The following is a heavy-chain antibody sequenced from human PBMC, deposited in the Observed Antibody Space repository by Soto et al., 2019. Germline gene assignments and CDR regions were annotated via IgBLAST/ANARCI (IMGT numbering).Heavy chain of an antibody. D-gene: IGHD2-15*01. CDR2: MFYSGLT. CDR1: GYSVTSSDYY. V-gene: IGHV4-39*01. J-gene: IGHJ6*02. CDR3: APLSVSLSGPYGINV. Sequence: SETLSLTCSVSGYSVTSSDYYWAWIRQPPGKGLEWIGSMFYSGLTYYNPSLKSRVTLSVDTSKNQFSVRLNSVTAADTAVYYCAPLSVSLSGPYGINVWGQGTTVTVSS.